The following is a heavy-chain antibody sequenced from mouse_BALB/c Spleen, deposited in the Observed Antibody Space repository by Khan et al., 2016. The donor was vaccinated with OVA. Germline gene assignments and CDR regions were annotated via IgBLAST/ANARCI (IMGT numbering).Heavy chain of an antibody. CDR3: ARDGSRYYYAMDY. Sequence: EVELVESGPGLVKPSQSLSLTCTVTGYSITSDYAWNWIRQFPGNKLEWMGYISSSGSTNYNPALKSRISITRDTSKNPFFLQLNSVTTEDTATYYCARDGSRYYYAMDYWGQGTSVTVSS. J-gene: IGHJ4*01. CDR1: GYSITSDYA. D-gene: IGHD2-3*01. CDR2: ISSSGST. V-gene: IGHV3-2*02.